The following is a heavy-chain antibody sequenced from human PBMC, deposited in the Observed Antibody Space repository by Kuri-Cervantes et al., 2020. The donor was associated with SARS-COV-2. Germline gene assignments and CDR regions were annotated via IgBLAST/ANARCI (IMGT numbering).Heavy chain of an antibody. V-gene: IGHV1-69*13. CDR3: ARPNDDYGDPDAFDI. CDR2: IIPIFGTA. D-gene: IGHD4-17*01. J-gene: IGHJ3*02. Sequence: SVKVSCKASGDTLSNYAICWVRQAPGQGLEWMGGIIPIFGTANYAQKFQGRVTITADESTSTAYMELSSLRSEDTAVYYCARPNDDYGDPDAFDIWGQGTMVTVSS. CDR1: GDTLSNYA.